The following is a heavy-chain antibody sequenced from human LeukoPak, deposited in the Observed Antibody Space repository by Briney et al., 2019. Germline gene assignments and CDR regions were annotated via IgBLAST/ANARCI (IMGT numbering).Heavy chain of an antibody. J-gene: IGHJ4*02. CDR3: AKFDDNSGYYRY. V-gene: IGHV3-23*01. CDR2: ISGSGGSK. CDR1: VFTFCSYA. Sequence: PGGPVRLFCTASVFTFCSYAMRGVRRARGEGLEWVPPISGSGGSKYYADCVKGRFTISRDNSKNTLYVQMNSLRAEDTAVYYCAKFDDNSGYYRYWGQGTLVTVSS. D-gene: IGHD3-22*01.